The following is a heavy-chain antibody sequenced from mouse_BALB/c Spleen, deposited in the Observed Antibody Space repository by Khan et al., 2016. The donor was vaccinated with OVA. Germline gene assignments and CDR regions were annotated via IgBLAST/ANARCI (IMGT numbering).Heavy chain of an antibody. V-gene: IGHV3-2*02. CDR3: ARQNYYGYALDC. D-gene: IGHD1-1*01. CDR1: GYSITSNYA. J-gene: IGHJ4*01. Sequence: EVQLQESGPGLVKPSQSLSLTCTVTGYSITSNYAWSWIRQFPGNKLEWMGYISYSGSTNYNPSLKSRISVTRDTSENQFVLQVNSVTFEDTATYYCARQNYYGYALDCWGQGTSVTVSS. CDR2: ISYSGST.